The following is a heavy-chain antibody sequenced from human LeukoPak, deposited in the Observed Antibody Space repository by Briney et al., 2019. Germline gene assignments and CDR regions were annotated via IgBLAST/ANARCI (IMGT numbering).Heavy chain of an antibody. CDR1: GYSFTSYW. CDR2: IYPGDSDT. Sequence: GESLQISCKGSGYSFTSYWIGWVRQLPGKGLEWMGIIYPGDSDTRYSPFFQGQVTISADKSISTAYLQWSSLKASDTAMYYCARHENYDFWSGYYTYYYYGMDVWGQGTTVTVSS. D-gene: IGHD3-3*01. CDR3: ARHENYDFWSGYYTYYYYGMDV. V-gene: IGHV5-51*01. J-gene: IGHJ6*02.